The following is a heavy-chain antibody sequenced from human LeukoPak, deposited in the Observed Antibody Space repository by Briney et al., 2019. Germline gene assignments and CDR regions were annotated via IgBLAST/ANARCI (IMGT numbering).Heavy chain of an antibody. CDR1: GYTFTSYG. Sequence: ASVKVSCKASGYTFTSYGISWVRQAPGQGLEWMGWISAYNGNTNYAQKLQGRVTMTTDTSTSTAYMELRSLRSDDTAVYYCARTPALRYFDWLFYFDYWGQGTLVTVSS. J-gene: IGHJ4*02. D-gene: IGHD3-9*01. CDR3: ARTPALRYFDWLFYFDY. V-gene: IGHV1-18*01. CDR2: ISAYNGNT.